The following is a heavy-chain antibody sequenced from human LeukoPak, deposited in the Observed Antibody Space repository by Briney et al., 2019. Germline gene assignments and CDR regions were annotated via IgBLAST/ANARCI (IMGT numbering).Heavy chain of an antibody. CDR1: GFTFSSYA. Sequence: GGSLRLSCAASGFTFSSYAMSWVRQAPGKGLEWVSAISGSGGSTYYADSVKGRFTISRDNSKNTLYPQMNSLRAEDTAVYYCAKGLAVAVSYFDYWGQGTLVTVSS. CDR2: ISGSGGST. J-gene: IGHJ4*02. CDR3: AKGLAVAVSYFDY. D-gene: IGHD6-19*01. V-gene: IGHV3-23*01.